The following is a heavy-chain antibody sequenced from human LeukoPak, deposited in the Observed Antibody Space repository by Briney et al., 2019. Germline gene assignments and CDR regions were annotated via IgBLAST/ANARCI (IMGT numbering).Heavy chain of an antibody. D-gene: IGHD5-12*01. V-gene: IGHV3-11*04. J-gene: IGHJ6*03. CDR3: TRVAYAGYVDDFYYYYYMDV. CDR1: GFTFNDRY. CDR2: MSSRSTTI. Sequence: GGSLRLSCAASGFTFNDRYMTWIRQAPGKGLEWVSYMSSRSTTIYYADSVKGRFTISRDNAKNVLYLQMKSLRVEDTAVYHCTRVAYAGYVDDFYYYYYMDVWGKGTTVSVSS.